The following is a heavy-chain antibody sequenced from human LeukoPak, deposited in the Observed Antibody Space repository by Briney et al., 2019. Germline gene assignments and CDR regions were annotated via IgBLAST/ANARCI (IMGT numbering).Heavy chain of an antibody. CDR1: GGSISSGSYY. D-gene: IGHD3-16*01. CDR2: IYTSGST. Sequence: NASETLSLTCTVSGGSISSGSYYWSWIRQPAGKGLEWIGRIYTSGSTNYNPSLKSRVTISVDTSKNQFSLKLSSVTAADTAVYYCARGLPYTPPAFDYWGQGTLVTVSS. CDR3: ARGLPYTPPAFDY. V-gene: IGHV4-61*02. J-gene: IGHJ4*02.